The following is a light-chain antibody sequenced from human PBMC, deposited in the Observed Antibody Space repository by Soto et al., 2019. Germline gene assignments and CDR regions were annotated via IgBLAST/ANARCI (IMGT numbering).Light chain of an antibody. CDR3: QSYDSRLSGYV. V-gene: IGLV2-14*01. J-gene: IGLJ1*01. CDR2: QVT. Sequence: QSARTQPASVSGSPGQSVTISCTGTSTDLAIYNYVSWYQQQPGKAPKLMIYQVTNRPSGVSNRFSGSRSGNTASLTISGLQAEDEADYYGQSYDSRLSGYVFGTVTKLTVL. CDR1: STDLAIYNY.